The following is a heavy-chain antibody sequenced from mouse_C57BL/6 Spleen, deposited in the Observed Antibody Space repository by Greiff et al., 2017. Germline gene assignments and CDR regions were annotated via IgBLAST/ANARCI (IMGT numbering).Heavy chain of an antibody. Sequence: VKLQQPGAELVRPGSSVKLSCKASGYTFTSYWMHWVKQRPIQGLEWIGNIDPSDSETHYNQKFKDKATLTVDKSSSTAYMQLSSLTSEDSAVYYCARIYDGYYLDYWGQGTTLTVSS. D-gene: IGHD2-3*01. J-gene: IGHJ2*01. CDR3: ARIYDGYYLDY. CDR2: IDPSDSET. V-gene: IGHV1-52*01. CDR1: GYTFTSYW.